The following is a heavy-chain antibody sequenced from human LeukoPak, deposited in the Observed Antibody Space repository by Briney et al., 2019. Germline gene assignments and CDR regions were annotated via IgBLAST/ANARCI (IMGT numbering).Heavy chain of an antibody. CDR3: AKNNDYGGSCWYFGL. D-gene: IGHD4-23*01. CDR2: ISYDETNK. CDR1: GFTFTDYA. Sequence: PGGSLRLSCAASGFTFTDYAMHWVRQAPGKGLEWVAVISYDETNKYYEDSVKGRFTISRDSSKNTLYLQMSSLRDEDTAVYYCAKNNDYGGSCWYFGLWGRGTLVTVSS. V-gene: IGHV3-30*04. J-gene: IGHJ2*01.